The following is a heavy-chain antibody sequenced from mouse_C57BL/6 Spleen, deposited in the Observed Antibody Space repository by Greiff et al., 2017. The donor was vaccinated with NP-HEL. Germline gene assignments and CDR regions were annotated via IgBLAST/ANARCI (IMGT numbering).Heavy chain of an antibody. CDR3: ARNYYSNYDWYFDV. CDR2: IWSGGST. J-gene: IGHJ1*03. CDR1: GFSLTSYG. D-gene: IGHD2-5*01. V-gene: IGHV2-2*01. Sequence: QVQLKESGPGLVQPSQSLSITCTVSGFSLTSYGVHWVRQSPGKGLEWLGVIWSGGSTDYNAAFISRLSISKDNSKSQVFFKMNSLQADDTAIYYCARNYYSNYDWYFDVWGTGTTVTVSS.